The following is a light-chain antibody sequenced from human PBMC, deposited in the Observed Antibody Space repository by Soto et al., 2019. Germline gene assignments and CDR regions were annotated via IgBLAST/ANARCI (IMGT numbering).Light chain of an antibody. V-gene: IGKV3-11*01. J-gene: IGKJ4*01. Sequence: EIVLTQSPVTLSLSPGERVTLSCRASQSVGTYLGWYQQKVGQAPSLLIYDASKRATGIPARFSGSGSGTDFTLTISSLEPEDFAVYCCQQRSDWPLTFGGGTKVEI. CDR3: QQRSDWPLT. CDR1: QSVGTY. CDR2: DAS.